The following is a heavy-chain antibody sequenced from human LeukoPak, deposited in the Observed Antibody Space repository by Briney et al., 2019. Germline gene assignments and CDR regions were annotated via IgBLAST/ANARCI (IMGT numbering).Heavy chain of an antibody. CDR3: ARPSRDGYRYTFDY. V-gene: IGHV4-59*01. CDR2: IYNSGST. D-gene: IGHD5-24*01. Sequence: PSETLSLTCTVSGGSIGSYYWSWIRQPPGKGLEWIGDIYNSGSTNYSPSLKSRVTISVDTPKNQFSLKLSSVTAADTAVYYCARPSRDGYRYTFDYWGQGILVTVSS. CDR1: GGSIGSYY. J-gene: IGHJ4*02.